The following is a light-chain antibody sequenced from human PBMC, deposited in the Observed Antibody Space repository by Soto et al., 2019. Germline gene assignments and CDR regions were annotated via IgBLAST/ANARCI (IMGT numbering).Light chain of an antibody. J-gene: IGKJ5*01. CDR3: HRYVYGRDT. CDR2: AAS. V-gene: IGKV3-20*01. CDR1: QSVTSKY. Sequence: EIVWTQSPGTLSLSPGERATLSCRASQSVTSKYLAWYQQNAGQPPTLLIYAASRRAIGIPDRFSGSGSATDFTLTISRLEPEYVAVDCCHRYVYGRDTFGHGKRLDIK.